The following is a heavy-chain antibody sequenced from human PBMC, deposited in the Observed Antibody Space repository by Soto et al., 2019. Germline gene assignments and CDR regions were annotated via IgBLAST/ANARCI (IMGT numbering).Heavy chain of an antibody. CDR1: GYPFTDYY. CDR2: INPSNVRT. J-gene: IGHJ6*02. CDR3: AREVVATRDIYYSGMDV. Sequence: QVHLVQSGAVVKKPGASVTGSCKASGYPFTDYYLHWVRQVRRAPGQAREWIGVINPSNVRTTYAQKFQGSVTMTRDTYSSTVYMDLSNLRSAATDFYYCAREVVATRDIYYSGMDVWGQGTTVTVSS. V-gene: IGHV1-46*01. D-gene: IGHD5-12*01.